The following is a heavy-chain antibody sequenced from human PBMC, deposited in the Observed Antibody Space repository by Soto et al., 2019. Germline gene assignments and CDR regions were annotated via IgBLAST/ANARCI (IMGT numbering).Heavy chain of an antibody. CDR1: GYTFKGWY. CDR2: INPKSGGI. V-gene: IGHV1-2*04. CDR3: ARGSWMDETDALTGDWNDYSMDV. J-gene: IGHJ6*02. Sequence: ASVKVSCESSGYTFKGWYIHWVRQAPGQGLEGMGWINPKSGGIKYERKFQGSVSMTRDTATNTAYMELSSLSSNDTAVYYCARGSWMDETDALTGDWNDYSMDVWGQGTPVTVSS. D-gene: IGHD1-1*01.